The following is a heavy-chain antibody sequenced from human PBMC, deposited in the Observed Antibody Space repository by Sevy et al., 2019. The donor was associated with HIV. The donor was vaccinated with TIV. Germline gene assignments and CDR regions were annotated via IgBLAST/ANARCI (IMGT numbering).Heavy chain of an antibody. CDR2: INSNSGAI. J-gene: IGHJ4*02. CDR1: GHTFSDYY. Sequence: ASVKVSCKASGHTFSDYYIQWVRQAHGQGLEWMGWINSNSGAISYAQKFQGRVTMTSDTSISTVYMELSRLRSDDTAVYYCATEYSYDYWGQGTLVTVSS. V-gene: IGHV1-2*02. D-gene: IGHD4-4*01. CDR3: ATEYSYDY.